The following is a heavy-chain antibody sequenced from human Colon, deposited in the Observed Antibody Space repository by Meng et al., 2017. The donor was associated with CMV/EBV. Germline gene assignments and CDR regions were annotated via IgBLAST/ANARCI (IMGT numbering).Heavy chain of an antibody. J-gene: IGHJ4*02. D-gene: IGHD1-7*01. V-gene: IGHV3-7*01. Sequence: GGSLRLSCAVSGLSSSNNWMTWVRQAPGKGLEWVANINKDGSEEHYVDSVKGRLTISRDNAKNLLYLQMNSLRAEDTAVYYCVRDDRTTYLFDYWGQGTLVTVSS. CDR1: GLSSSNNW. CDR2: INKDGSEE. CDR3: VRDDRTTYLFDY.